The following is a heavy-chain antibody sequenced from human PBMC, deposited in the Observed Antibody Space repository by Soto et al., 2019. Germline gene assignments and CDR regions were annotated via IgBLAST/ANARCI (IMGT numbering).Heavy chain of an antibody. CDR3: AKEWVYDSSGWSFDY. D-gene: IGHD3-22*01. Sequence: PGGSLILSCAASGFTFSSYGMHWVRQAPGKGLEWVAVISDDGSNKYYADSVKGRFTISRDNSKNTLYLQMNSLRAEDTAVYYCAKEWVYDSSGWSFDYWGQGTLVTVSS. J-gene: IGHJ4*02. V-gene: IGHV3-30*18. CDR2: ISDDGSNK. CDR1: GFTFSSYG.